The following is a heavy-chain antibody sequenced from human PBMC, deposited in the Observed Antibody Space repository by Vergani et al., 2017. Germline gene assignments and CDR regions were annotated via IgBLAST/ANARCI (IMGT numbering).Heavy chain of an antibody. J-gene: IGHJ5*02. CDR2: INHSGRT. CDR3: ASDYGDIP. Sequence: QVQLQQWGAGLLKPSETLSLTCAVYGGSFSGYYWSWIRQPPGKGLEWIGEINHSGRTNYNPSLKSRVTISVDTSKNQFSLKLSSVTAADTAVYYCASDYGDIPWGQGTLVTVSS. D-gene: IGHD4-17*01. V-gene: IGHV4-34*01. CDR1: GGSFSGYY.